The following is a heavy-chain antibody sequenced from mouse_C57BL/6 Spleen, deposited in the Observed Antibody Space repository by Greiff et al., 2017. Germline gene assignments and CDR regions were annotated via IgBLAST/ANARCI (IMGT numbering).Heavy chain of an antibody. D-gene: IGHD4-1*02. J-gene: IGHJ2*01. CDR3: ARANWVDFYY. CDR1: GFTFSSYA. CDR2: ISDGGSYT. V-gene: IGHV5-4*01. Sequence: EVHLVESGGGLVKPGGSLKLSCAASGFTFSSYAMSWVRQTPEKRLEWVATISDGGSYTYYPDNVKGRFTISRDNAKNNLYLQMSHLKSEDTAMYYCARANWVDFYYWGQGTTLTVSS.